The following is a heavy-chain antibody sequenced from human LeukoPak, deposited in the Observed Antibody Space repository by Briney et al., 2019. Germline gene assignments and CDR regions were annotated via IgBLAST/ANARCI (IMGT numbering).Heavy chain of an antibody. V-gene: IGHV3-30*18. Sequence: PGGPLRLSCAASGFTFSSYGMHWVRQAPGKGLEWVAVISYDGSNKYYADSVKGRFTISRDNSKNTLYLQMNSLRAEDTAVYYCAKDIRKNYYDSSGLDFDIWGQGTMVTVSS. CDR3: AKDIRKNYYDSSGLDFDI. J-gene: IGHJ3*02. CDR1: GFTFSSYG. D-gene: IGHD3-22*01. CDR2: ISYDGSNK.